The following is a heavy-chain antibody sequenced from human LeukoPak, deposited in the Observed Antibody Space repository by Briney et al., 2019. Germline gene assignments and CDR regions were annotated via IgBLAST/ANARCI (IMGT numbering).Heavy chain of an antibody. Sequence: GGSLRLSCAASGFTFSSYWMQWVRQAPGKGLVWVSRINSDGSSASYVDSVKGRFTISRDNAKNTLYLQMNSLRAEDTAVYYCARHLTYGGWNSWGQGTLVTVSS. CDR2: INSDGSSA. CDR3: ARHLTYGGWNS. CDR1: GFTFSSYW. D-gene: IGHD4-23*01. J-gene: IGHJ4*02. V-gene: IGHV3-74*01.